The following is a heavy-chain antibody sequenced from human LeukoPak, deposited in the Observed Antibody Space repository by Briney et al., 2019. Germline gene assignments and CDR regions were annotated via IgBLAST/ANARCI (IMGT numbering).Heavy chain of an antibody. CDR3: ARDVSRSRDY. CDR2: INPNSGVT. V-gene: IGHV1-2*02. Sequence: GASVKVSCKASGYTLTGYYVHWVRQAPGQGLEWMGWINPNSGVTNYAQKFQGRVTLTRDTSITTAYMELSRLNSDDTAFYYCARDVSRSRDYWGQGTLVTVSS. J-gene: IGHJ4*02. D-gene: IGHD2-8*01. CDR1: GYTLTGYY.